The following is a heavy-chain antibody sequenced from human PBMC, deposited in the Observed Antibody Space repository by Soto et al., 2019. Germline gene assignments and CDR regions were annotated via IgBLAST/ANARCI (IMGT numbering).Heavy chain of an antibody. V-gene: IGHV3-23*01. CDR2: ISGSGGST. Sequence: GGSLRLSCAASGFTFSSFAMNWVRQAPGKGLEWVSGISGSGGSTYYADSVKGRFTISRDNSKNILYLQMNSLRVEDTAVYYCAKGIVGARDGWFDPWGQGTLVTVSS. D-gene: IGHD1-26*01. CDR3: AKGIVGARDGWFDP. J-gene: IGHJ5*02. CDR1: GFTFSSFA.